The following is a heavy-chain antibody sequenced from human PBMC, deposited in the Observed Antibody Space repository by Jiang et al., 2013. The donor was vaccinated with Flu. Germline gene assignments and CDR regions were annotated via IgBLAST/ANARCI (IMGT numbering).Heavy chain of an antibody. V-gene: IGHV3-64D*06. Sequence: SCSASGFTFSSYAMHWVRQAPGKGLEYVSAISHNGGDTYYADSVKGRFTISRDNSKNTLYLQMSSLRAEDTAVYYCVKDRSLGSSPNGAFDIWGQGTMVTVSS. J-gene: IGHJ3*02. CDR2: ISHNGGDT. CDR3: VKDRSLGSSPNGAFDI. D-gene: IGHD2-8*01. CDR1: GFTFSSYA.